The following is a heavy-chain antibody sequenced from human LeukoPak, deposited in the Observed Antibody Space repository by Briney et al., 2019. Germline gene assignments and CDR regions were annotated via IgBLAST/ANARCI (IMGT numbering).Heavy chain of an antibody. Sequence: PGGSLRLSCAASGFTFSSYSMNWVRQAPGKGLEWVSSISSSSSYIYYADSVKGRFTISRDNAKNSLYLQMNSLRAEDTAVYYCARGGYCSSTSCYISYWGQGTLVTVSS. CDR1: GFTFSSYS. J-gene: IGHJ4*02. V-gene: IGHV3-21*01. CDR3: ARGGYCSSTSCYISY. D-gene: IGHD2-2*02. CDR2: ISSSSSYI.